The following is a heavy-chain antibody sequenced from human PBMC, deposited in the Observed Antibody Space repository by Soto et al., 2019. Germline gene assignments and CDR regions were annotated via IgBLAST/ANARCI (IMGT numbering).Heavy chain of an antibody. D-gene: IGHD1-26*01. V-gene: IGHV4-39*01. CDR3: ARHGGPPSTLLSLLKTLYYFDY. J-gene: IGHJ4*02. Sequence: QLQLQESGPGLVKPSETLSLTCTVSGGSISSSSYYWGWIRQPPGKGLEWIGSIYYSGSTYYNPSLKSRVTISVDTSKNQFSLKLSSVTAADTAVYYCARHGGPPSTLLSLLKTLYYFDYWGQGTLVTVSS. CDR2: IYYSGST. CDR1: GGSISSSSYY.